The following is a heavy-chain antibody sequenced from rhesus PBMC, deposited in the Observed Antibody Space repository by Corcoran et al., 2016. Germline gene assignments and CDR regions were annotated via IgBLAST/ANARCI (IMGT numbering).Heavy chain of an antibody. D-gene: IGHD4-23*01. J-gene: IGHJ4*01. V-gene: IGHV4-173*01. CDR3: ARDRAVTRPFDY. Sequence: QVQLQESGPGLVRPSATLSLTCTVPGASIRSYYWRWSRQSPATGLEWIGRISGSGGSTDYNPSLKSRVTISTDTSETQFSLKLDSMTTADTAVYFCARDRAVTRPFDYWGQGVLVTVSS. CDR2: ISGSGGST. CDR1: GASIRSYY.